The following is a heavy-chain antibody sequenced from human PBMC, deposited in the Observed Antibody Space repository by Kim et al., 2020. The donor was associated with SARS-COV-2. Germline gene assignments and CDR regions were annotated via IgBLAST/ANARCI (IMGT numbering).Heavy chain of an antibody. CDR3: ARWGYGSGSHDY. D-gene: IGHD3-10*01. Sequence: GGSLRLSCAXSGFTFSSYWMSWVRQAPGKGLEWVANIKQDGSEKYYVDSVKGRFTISRDNAKNSLYLQMNSLRAEDTAVYYCARWGYGSGSHDYWGQGTLVTVSS. CDR2: IKQDGSEK. V-gene: IGHV3-7*03. CDR1: GFTFSSYW. J-gene: IGHJ4*02.